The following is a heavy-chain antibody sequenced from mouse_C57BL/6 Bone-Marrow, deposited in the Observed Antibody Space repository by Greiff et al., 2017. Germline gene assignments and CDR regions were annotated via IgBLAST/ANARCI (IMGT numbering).Heavy chain of an antibody. CDR2: ISCSGST. D-gene: IGHD1-2*01. J-gene: IGHJ1*03. Sequence: EVQLQESGPGLAKPSQTLSLTCSVTGYSITSDYWNWIRKFPGNKLEYMGYISCSGSTYYNPSPNSRISITRDTSKNQYYLQWNSVTTEDTATYYCAKGSYGRYFDVWGRGTTVTVSS. CDR1: GYSITSDY. CDR3: AKGSYGRYFDV. V-gene: IGHV3-8*01.